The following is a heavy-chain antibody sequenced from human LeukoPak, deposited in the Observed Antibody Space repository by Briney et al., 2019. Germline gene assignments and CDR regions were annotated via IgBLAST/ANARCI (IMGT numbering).Heavy chain of an antibody. CDR3: ARDQVAAGYVDWFDP. J-gene: IGHJ5*02. Sequence: GRSLRLSCAASGFTFSSYAMHWVRQAPGKGLEWVAVISYDGSNKYYADSVKGRFTISRDNSKNTLYLQMNSLRAEDTAVYYCARDQVAAGYVDWFDPWGQGTLVTVSP. V-gene: IGHV3-30-3*01. D-gene: IGHD2-15*01. CDR2: ISYDGSNK. CDR1: GFTFSSYA.